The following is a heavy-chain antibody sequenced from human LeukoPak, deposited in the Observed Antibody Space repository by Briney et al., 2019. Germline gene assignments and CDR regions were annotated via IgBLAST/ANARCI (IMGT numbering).Heavy chain of an antibody. J-gene: IGHJ4*02. V-gene: IGHV4-59*08. CDR1: GGSFSSYY. CDR2: IYYSGST. D-gene: IGHD1-26*01. Sequence: SETLSLTCTVSGGSFSSYYWSWIRQPPGKGLEWIGYIYYSGSTNYNPSLKSRVTISVDTSKNQFSLKLSSVTAADTAVYYCARLTYSGSYYGLDYWGQGTLVTVSS. CDR3: ARLTYSGSYYGLDY.